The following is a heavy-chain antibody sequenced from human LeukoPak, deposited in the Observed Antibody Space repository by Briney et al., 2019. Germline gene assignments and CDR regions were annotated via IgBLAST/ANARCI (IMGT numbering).Heavy chain of an antibody. D-gene: IGHD3-10*01. J-gene: IGHJ4*02. CDR1: GGTFSSYA. CDR3: ARGHPNYGSGTNTDY. V-gene: IGHV1-8*02. CDR2: MNPNSGNT. Sequence: ASVKVSCKASGGTFSSYAISWVRQATGQGLEWMGWMNPNSGNTGYAQKFQGRVTMTRNTSISTAYMELSSLRSEDTAVYYCARGHPNYGSGTNTDYWGQGTLVTVSS.